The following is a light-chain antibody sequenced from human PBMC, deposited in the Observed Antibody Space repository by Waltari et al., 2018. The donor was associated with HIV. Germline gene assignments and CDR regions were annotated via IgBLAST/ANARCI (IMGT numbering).Light chain of an antibody. Sequence: DIQMTQSPSSLSASVGDSHTITCRASQSISNYLNWYQQKPGRAPKLLIYAASSLHSGVPSRFSGSGSGTDFTLTISSLQPEDFATYYCQQSFTSFFTFGPGTKVDIK. CDR1: QSISNY. J-gene: IGKJ3*01. CDR3: QQSFTSFFT. V-gene: IGKV1-39*01. CDR2: AAS.